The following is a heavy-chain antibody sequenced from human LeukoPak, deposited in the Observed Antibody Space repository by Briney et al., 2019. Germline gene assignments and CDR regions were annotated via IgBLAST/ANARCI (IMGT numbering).Heavy chain of an antibody. CDR1: GFTFSSYW. V-gene: IGHV3-74*01. CDR3: VWMDSSSFFGSYYFDY. Sequence: PGGSLRLSCAASGFTFSSYWMRWVRHAPGKGLVWVSRINSDGSSTSYADSVKGRFTISRDNAKNTLYLQMNSLRAEDTAVYYCVWMDSSSFFGSYYFDYWGQGTLVTVSS. J-gene: IGHJ4*02. D-gene: IGHD6-13*01. CDR2: INSDGSST.